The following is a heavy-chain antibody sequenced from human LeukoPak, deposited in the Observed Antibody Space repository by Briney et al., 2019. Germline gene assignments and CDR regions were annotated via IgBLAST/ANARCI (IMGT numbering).Heavy chain of an antibody. CDR1: GFTFSSYA. CDR3: ARDLEAFMITFGGVDY. J-gene: IGHJ4*02. CDR2: ISYDGSNK. D-gene: IGHD3-16*01. V-gene: IGHV3-30-3*01. Sequence: GGSLRLSCAASGFTFSSYAMHWVRQAPGKGLEWVAVISYDGSNKYYADSVKGRFTISRDNSKNTLYLQMNSLRAEDTAVYYCARDLEAFMITFGGVDYWGQGTLATVSS.